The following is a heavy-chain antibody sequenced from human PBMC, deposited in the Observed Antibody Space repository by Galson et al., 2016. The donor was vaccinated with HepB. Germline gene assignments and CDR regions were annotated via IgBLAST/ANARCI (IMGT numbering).Heavy chain of an antibody. CDR3: AHKEDDDSGGWYIEGWYFDL. Sequence: PALVKPTQTLTLTCTFSGFSLSTSGVGVGWIRQPPGKALEWLALIYWDDDKRYSPSLKSRLTITKDTSKDQVVLTMTNMDPVDTATYYCAHKEDDDSGGWYIEGWYFDLWGRGTLVTVSS. CDR1: GFSLSTSGVG. J-gene: IGHJ2*01. V-gene: IGHV2-5*02. CDR2: IYWDDDK. D-gene: IGHD1-26*01.